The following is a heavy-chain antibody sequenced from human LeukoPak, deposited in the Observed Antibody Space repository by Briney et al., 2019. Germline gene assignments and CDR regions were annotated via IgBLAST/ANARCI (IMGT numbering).Heavy chain of an antibody. CDR2: INPNSGGT. D-gene: IGHD6-6*01. CDR3: ARGYSSSWGPYFDY. J-gene: IGHJ4*02. Sequence: ASVKVSCKASGGTFSSYAISWVRQAPGQGLEWMGWINPNSGGTNYAQKFQGRVTMTRDTSISTAYMELSRLRSDDTAVYYCARGYSSSWGPYFDYWGQGTLVTVSS. V-gene: IGHV1-2*02. CDR1: GGTFSSYA.